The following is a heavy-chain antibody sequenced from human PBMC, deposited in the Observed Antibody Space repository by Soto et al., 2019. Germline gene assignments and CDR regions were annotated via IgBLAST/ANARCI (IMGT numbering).Heavy chain of an antibody. J-gene: IGHJ4*02. CDR1: GFTFSSYG. V-gene: IGHV3-33*01. CDR3: ARDCAGYSSGWYQRGCFDY. Sequence: QVQLVESGGGVVQPGRSLRLSCAASGFTFSSYGMHWVRQAPGKGLEWVAVIWYDASNKYYADSVKGRFTISRDNSKNTLYLQMNSLRAEDTAVYYCARDCAGYSSGWYQRGCFDYWGQGTLVTVSS. D-gene: IGHD6-19*01. CDR2: IWYDASNK.